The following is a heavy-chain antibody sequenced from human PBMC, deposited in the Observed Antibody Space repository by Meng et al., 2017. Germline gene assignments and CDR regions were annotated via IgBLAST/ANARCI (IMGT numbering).Heavy chain of an antibody. J-gene: IGHJ4*02. Sequence: GESLKISCAASGFTFSSHAMSWVRQAPGKGLEWVSAISGSGGSTYYADSVKGRFTISRDNSKNTLYLQMNSLRAEDTAVYYCAKDMRAVAGQTEYYFDYWGQGTLVTVSS. D-gene: IGHD6-19*01. CDR1: GFTFSSHA. V-gene: IGHV3-23*01. CDR2: ISGSGGST. CDR3: AKDMRAVAGQTEYYFDY.